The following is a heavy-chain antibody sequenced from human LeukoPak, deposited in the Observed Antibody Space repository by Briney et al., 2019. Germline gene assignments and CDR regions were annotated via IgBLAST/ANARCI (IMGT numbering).Heavy chain of an antibody. D-gene: IGHD2-21*01. CDR2: IYYSGST. CDR1: GGSISSSSYY. V-gene: IGHV4-39*01. CDR3: ARLWGDCGGDCYSHYYYMDV. J-gene: IGHJ6*03. Sequence: SETLSLTCTVSGGSISSSSYYWGWVRQPPGKGLEWIGSIYYSGSTYYNPSLESRVTISVDTSKNQFSLKLSSVTAADTAVYYCARLWGDCGGDCYSHYYYMDVWGKGTTVTVSS.